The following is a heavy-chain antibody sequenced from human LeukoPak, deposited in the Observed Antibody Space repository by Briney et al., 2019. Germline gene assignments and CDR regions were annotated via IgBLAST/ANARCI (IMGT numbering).Heavy chain of an antibody. J-gene: IGHJ4*02. D-gene: IGHD5-12*01. CDR2: ISSSGSTI. CDR3: ARDLSSGYDLYFDY. CDR1: GFTFSDYY. V-gene: IGHV3-11*01. Sequence: GGSLRLSCAASGFTFSDYYMSWIRQAPGKGLEWVSYISSSGSTIYYADSVKGRFTISRDNAKNSLYLQMNSLRAEDTAVYYCARDLSSGYDLYFDYWGQGTLVTVSS.